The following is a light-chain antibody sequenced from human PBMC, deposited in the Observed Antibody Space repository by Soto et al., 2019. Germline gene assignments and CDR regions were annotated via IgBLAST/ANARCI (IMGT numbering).Light chain of an antibody. V-gene: IGKV3-11*01. CDR1: QSVSSY. Sequence: EIVLTQSPASLSLSPGERATLSCRASQSVSSYLAWYRQKPGQAPRLLIYDASNRATGIPARFSGSGSGTDFTLTISSLEPEDFAVYYCHQYGSSSWTFGQGTKVDIK. CDR2: DAS. J-gene: IGKJ1*01. CDR3: HQYGSSSWT.